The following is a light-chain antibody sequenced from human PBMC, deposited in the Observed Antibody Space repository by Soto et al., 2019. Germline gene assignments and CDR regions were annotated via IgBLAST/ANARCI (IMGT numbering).Light chain of an antibody. Sequence: EIVLTQSPGTLSLSPGERAILSCRASQSVSSSYLAWYRQKPGQPPRLLIYGASSRATGIPDRFSGSGSGTDFTLTISRLEPEDFAVYYCQQYGSSPWTFGQGTKVEIK. CDR2: GAS. J-gene: IGKJ1*01. V-gene: IGKV3-20*01. CDR3: QQYGSSPWT. CDR1: QSVSSSY.